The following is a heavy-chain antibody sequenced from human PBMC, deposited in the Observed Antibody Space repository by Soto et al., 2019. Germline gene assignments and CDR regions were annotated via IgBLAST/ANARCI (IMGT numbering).Heavy chain of an antibody. CDR2: ISAYNGNT. D-gene: IGHD5-12*01. Sequence: QVQLVQSGAEVKKPGASVKVSCKASGYTFTSYGISWVRQAPGQGLEWMGWISAYNGNTNYAQKLQGKVTRTTDTSPSTAYMELRSLRSDDTAVYYCARRQGLKRGGYDESWFDPWGQGSLVTVSS. CDR3: ARRQGLKRGGYDESWFDP. V-gene: IGHV1-18*01. J-gene: IGHJ5*02. CDR1: GYTFTSYG.